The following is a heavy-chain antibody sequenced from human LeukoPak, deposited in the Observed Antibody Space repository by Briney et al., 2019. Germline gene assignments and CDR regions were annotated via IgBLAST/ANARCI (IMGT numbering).Heavy chain of an antibody. V-gene: IGHV4-30-2*01. CDR1: GGSISSGGYS. Sequence: KSSQILSLTCAVSGGSISSGGYSWSWIRQPPGKGLEWIGYIYHSGSTYYNPSLKSRVTISVDRSKNQFSLKLSSVTAADTAVYYCARVLAYCGGDCYPLLGYYYYYGMDIWGQGTTVTASS. J-gene: IGHJ6*02. D-gene: IGHD2-21*02. CDR3: ARVLAYCGGDCYPLLGYYYYYGMDI. CDR2: IYHSGST.